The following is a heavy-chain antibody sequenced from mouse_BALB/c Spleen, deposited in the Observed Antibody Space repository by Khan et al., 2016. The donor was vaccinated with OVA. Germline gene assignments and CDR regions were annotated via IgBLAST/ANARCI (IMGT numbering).Heavy chain of an antibody. Sequence: VQLQQSGAELARPGASVKMSCKASGYTFTSYTINWIKKRPGQGLEWIGYINPSNGYTNYNQKFKDKATLTTEQSSTTAYLQLISLTSYDSAVYNCVRDGAYHRNDGWFAYWGQGTLVTVSA. CDR1: GYTFTSYT. CDR3: VRDGAYHRNDGWFAY. D-gene: IGHD2-14*01. J-gene: IGHJ3*01. CDR2: INPSNGYT. V-gene: IGHV1-4*01.